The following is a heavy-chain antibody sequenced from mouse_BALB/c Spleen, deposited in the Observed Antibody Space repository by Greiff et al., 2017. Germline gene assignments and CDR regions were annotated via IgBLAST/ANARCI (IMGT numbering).Heavy chain of an antibody. V-gene: IGHV1-82*01. D-gene: IGHD2-3*01. CDR3: ARNYDGYYSSFWFAY. Sequence: QVQLQQSGPELVKPGASVKISCKASGYAFSSSWMNWVKQRPGQGLEWIGRIYPGDGDTNYNGKFKGKATLTADKSSSTAYMQLSSLTSVDSAVYFCARNYDGYYSSFWFAYWGQGTLVTVSA. CDR2: IYPGDGDT. CDR1: GYAFSSSW. J-gene: IGHJ3*01.